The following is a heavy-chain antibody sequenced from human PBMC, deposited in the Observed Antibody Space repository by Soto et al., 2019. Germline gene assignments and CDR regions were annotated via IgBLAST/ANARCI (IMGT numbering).Heavy chain of an antibody. V-gene: IGHV3-7*03. D-gene: IGHD5-18*01. CDR3: ARDFPEGDSYGFHVYYYYGMDV. Sequence: PGGSLRLSCAASGFTFSSYWMSWVRQAPGKGLEWVANMKQDGSEKYYVDSVKGRFTISRDNAKNSLYLQMNSLRAEDTAVYYCARDFPEGDSYGFHVYYYYGMDVWGQGTTVTVSS. CDR2: MKQDGSEK. J-gene: IGHJ6*02. CDR1: GFTFSSYW.